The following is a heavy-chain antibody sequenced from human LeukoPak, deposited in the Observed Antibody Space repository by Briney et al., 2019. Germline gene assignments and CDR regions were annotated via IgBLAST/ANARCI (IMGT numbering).Heavy chain of an antibody. CDR2: ISYDGSNK. CDR1: GFTFSSYA. Sequence: GGSLRLSCAASGFTFSSYAMHWVRRAPGKGLEWVAVISYDGSNKYYADSVKGRFTISRDNSKNTLYLQMNSLRAEDTAVYYCARDEGPYGEFDYWGQGTLVTVSS. CDR3: ARDEGPYGEFDY. J-gene: IGHJ4*02. D-gene: IGHD3-10*01. V-gene: IGHV3-30-3*01.